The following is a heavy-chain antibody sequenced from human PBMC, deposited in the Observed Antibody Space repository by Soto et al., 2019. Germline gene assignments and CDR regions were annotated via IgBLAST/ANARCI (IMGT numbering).Heavy chain of an antibody. V-gene: IGHV3-23*01. CDR3: AKNPAGRQPQQADNNRIDP. Sequence: EVQLLESGGGLVQPGGSLRLSCAASGFTFSSYAMRWVRQAPGKGLEWVSAISGSGGSTYYEDSVKGRFTISRDNSKNPLKLKMNGLKAEDTAVDICAKNPAGRQPQQADNNRIDPWGQGTLVTVSS. CDR1: GFTFSSYA. J-gene: IGHJ5*02. CDR2: ISGSGGST. D-gene: IGHD6-13*01.